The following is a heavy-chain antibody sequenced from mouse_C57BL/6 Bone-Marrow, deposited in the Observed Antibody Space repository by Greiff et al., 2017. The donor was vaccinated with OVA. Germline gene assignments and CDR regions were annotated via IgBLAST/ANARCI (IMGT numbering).Heavy chain of an antibody. Sequence: VQLQQSGPELVKPGASVKISCKASGYAFSSSRMNWVKQRPGKGLEWIGRIYPGDGDTNYNGKFKGKATLTADKSSSTAYMQLSSLTSEDSAVYFCARIYYDYDEYFDVWGTGTTVTVSS. J-gene: IGHJ1*03. V-gene: IGHV1-82*01. CDR2: IYPGDGDT. CDR3: ARIYYDYDEYFDV. D-gene: IGHD2-4*01. CDR1: GYAFSSSR.